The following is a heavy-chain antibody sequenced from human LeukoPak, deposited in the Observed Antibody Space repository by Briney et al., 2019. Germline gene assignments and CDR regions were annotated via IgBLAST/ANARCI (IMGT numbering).Heavy chain of an antibody. Sequence: PSQTLSLTCTVSGGSISSGSYYWSWIRQPPGKGLEWIGYIYYSGSTNYNPSLKSRVTISVDTSKNQFSLKLSSVTAADTAVYYCARSVEGYCSGGSFYSYYYMDVWGKGTTVTVSS. J-gene: IGHJ6*03. D-gene: IGHD2-15*01. CDR3: ARSVEGYCSGGSFYSYYYMDV. CDR2: IYYSGST. CDR1: GGSISSGSYY. V-gene: IGHV4-61*01.